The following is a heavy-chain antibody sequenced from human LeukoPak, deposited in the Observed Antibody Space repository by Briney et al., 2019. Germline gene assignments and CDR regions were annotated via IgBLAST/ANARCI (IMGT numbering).Heavy chain of an antibody. D-gene: IGHD6-19*01. J-gene: IGHJ4*02. Sequence: GGSLRLSCAASGFTFSAYSMNWVRQAPGKGLEWVSYISSSSTIYYTDSVKGRFTISRDDAKNSLYLQMNSLRDDDTAIYYCARDPPSGGFDYWGQGALVTVSS. CDR2: ISSSSTI. CDR1: GFTFSAYS. CDR3: ARDPPSGGFDY. V-gene: IGHV3-48*02.